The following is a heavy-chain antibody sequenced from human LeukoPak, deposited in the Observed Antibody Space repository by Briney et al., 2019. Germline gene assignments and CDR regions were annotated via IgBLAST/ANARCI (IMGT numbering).Heavy chain of an antibody. CDR2: INQDGSRK. CDR1: GFTFSSHW. J-gene: IGHJ4*02. Sequence: GGSLRPSCGASGFTFSSHWMSWVRQAPGKGLEWVANINQDGSRKNYVGSVKGRFTISRDNAKNSLELQMNSLRVEDTAVYYCVRCDGYNSCYFDYWGQGTLVTVSS. V-gene: IGHV3-7*01. CDR3: VRCDGYNSCYFDY. D-gene: IGHD5-24*01.